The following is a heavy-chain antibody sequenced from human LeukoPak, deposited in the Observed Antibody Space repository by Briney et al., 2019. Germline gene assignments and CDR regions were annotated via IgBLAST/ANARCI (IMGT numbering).Heavy chain of an antibody. CDR3: ARETSWDIVVVPAAMGCFDY. Sequence: GGSLRLSCAASGFTFSTYWMTWVRQAPGKGPEWVANIKEDGSATYYVDSVEGRFTISRDNAKNSLYLQVNSLRAEDTAVYYCARETSWDIVVVPAAMGCFDYWGQGTLVTVSS. CDR2: IKEDGSAT. D-gene: IGHD2-2*01. V-gene: IGHV3-7*01. CDR1: GFTFSTYW. J-gene: IGHJ4*02.